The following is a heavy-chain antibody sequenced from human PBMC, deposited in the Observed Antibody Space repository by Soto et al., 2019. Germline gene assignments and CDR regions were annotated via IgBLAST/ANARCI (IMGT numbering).Heavy chain of an antibody. Sequence: SVKVSCKASGGTFSSYAISWVRQAPGQGLEWMGGIIPIFGTANYAQKFQGRVTITADESTSTAYMELSSLRSEDTAVYYCARGKGITMVRGVITYYGMDVWGQGTTVTVSS. V-gene: IGHV1-69*13. CDR3: ARGKGITMVRGVITYYGMDV. J-gene: IGHJ6*02. D-gene: IGHD3-10*01. CDR1: GGTFSSYA. CDR2: IIPIFGTA.